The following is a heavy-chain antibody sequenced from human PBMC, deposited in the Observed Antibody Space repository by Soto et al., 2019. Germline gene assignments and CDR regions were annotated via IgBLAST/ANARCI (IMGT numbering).Heavy chain of an antibody. CDR3: ARDSYYYGSGATDY. CDR2: ISAYNGNT. J-gene: IGHJ4*02. Sequence: ASVKVSCKASGYTFTSYGISWVRQAPGQGLEWMGWISAYNGNTNYAQKLQGRVTMTTDTSTSTAYMELRSLRSDDTAVYYCARDSYYYGSGATDYWGQGTLVTVPQ. D-gene: IGHD3-10*01. V-gene: IGHV1-18*01. CDR1: GYTFTSYG.